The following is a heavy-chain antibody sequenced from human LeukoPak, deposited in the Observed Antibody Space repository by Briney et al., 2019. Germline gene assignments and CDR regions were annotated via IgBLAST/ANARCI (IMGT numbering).Heavy chain of an antibody. CDR3: ASVCGDYLSYVDY. V-gene: IGHV4-39*01. CDR2: IYYSGST. D-gene: IGHD4-17*01. CDR1: GGSISSSSYY. J-gene: IGHJ4*02. Sequence: PSETLSLTCTVSGGSISSSSYYWGWIRQPPGKGLEWIGSIYYSGSTYYNPSLKSRVTISVDTSKNQFSLKLSSVTAADTAVYYCASVCGDYLSYVDYWGQGTLVTVSS.